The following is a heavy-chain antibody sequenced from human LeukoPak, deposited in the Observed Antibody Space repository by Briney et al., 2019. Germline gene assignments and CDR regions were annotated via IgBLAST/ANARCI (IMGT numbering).Heavy chain of an antibody. CDR2: INAGNGNT. Sequence: ASVKVSCKASGYTFTSYAMHWVRQAPGQRLEWMGWINAGNGNTKYSQKFQGRVTITADESTSTAYMELSSLRSEDTAVYYCARAVYYYDSSGYCYFDYWGQGTLVTVSS. CDR3: ARAVYYYDSSGYCYFDY. D-gene: IGHD3-22*01. CDR1: GYTFTSYA. V-gene: IGHV1-3*01. J-gene: IGHJ4*02.